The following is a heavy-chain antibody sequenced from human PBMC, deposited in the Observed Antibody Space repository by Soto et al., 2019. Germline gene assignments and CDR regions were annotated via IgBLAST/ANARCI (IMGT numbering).Heavy chain of an antibody. CDR3: ARQRGYYVDY. J-gene: IGHJ4*02. V-gene: IGHV4-4*02. CDR2: IYHSGTT. Sequence: ETLSLTCAVSGGSIRSGNWWSWVRQPPGKGLEWIGEIYHSGTTNYNPSLKSRVTISVDKSKNQFSLKLTSVTAADTAVYYCARQRGYYVDYWGQGTLVTVSS. D-gene: IGHD3-22*01. CDR1: GGSIRSGNW.